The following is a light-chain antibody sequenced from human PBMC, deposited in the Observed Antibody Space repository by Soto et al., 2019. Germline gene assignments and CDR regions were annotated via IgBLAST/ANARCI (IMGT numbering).Light chain of an antibody. CDR3: CSYAGSYVV. Sequence: QSVLTQPRSVSGSPGQSVTISCTGTSSDVGGYNYVSWYQQHPGKAPKLMIYDVSKRPSGVPDRFSGSKSGNTGSLTISGLQAEDEADYYCCSYAGSYVVFGGGTKVTVL. CDR2: DVS. CDR1: SSDVGGYNY. J-gene: IGLJ2*01. V-gene: IGLV2-11*01.